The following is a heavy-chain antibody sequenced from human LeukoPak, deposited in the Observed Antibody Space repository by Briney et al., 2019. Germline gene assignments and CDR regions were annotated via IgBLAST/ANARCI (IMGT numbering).Heavy chain of an antibody. CDR1: GLTPSRCG. Sequence: GGSLRLSCAASGLTPSRCGMSWVRQAPGKGLEWVSAISGSGDGTYYADSVKGRFTISRDNFKSMLYLEMNSLRAEDTATYYCAARPTSAAVAPSDFWGQGTLVTVSS. V-gene: IGHV3-23*01. CDR2: ISGSGDGT. J-gene: IGHJ4*02. D-gene: IGHD6-19*01. CDR3: AARPTSAAVAPSDF.